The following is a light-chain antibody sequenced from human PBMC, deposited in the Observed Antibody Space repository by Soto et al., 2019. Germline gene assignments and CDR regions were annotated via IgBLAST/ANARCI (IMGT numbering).Light chain of an antibody. CDR1: SSDVGTYNL. CDR2: EDI. CDR3: CSYAGGSSLV. V-gene: IGLV2-23*01. Sequence: QSALTQPASVSGSPGQSITISCTGTSSDVGTYNLVSWYQQHPGKAPKLMIYEDIERPSGVSNRFSGSKSGNTASLTISGLQTEDEADYYCCSYAGGSSLVVGGGTKLTVL. J-gene: IGLJ2*01.